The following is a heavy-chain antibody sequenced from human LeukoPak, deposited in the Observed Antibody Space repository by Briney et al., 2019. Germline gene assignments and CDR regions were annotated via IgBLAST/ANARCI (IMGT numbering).Heavy chain of an antibody. CDR2: ISLDGSNQ. J-gene: IGHJ4*02. Sequence: LGGSLRLSCAASGFTFSSYGMHWVRQAPGKGLEWVAFISLDGSNQYYADSVKGRFTTSRDNSNNTLYLQLNSLRAEDTAVYYCAKWERGSGWPIDYWGQGTLVTVSS. D-gene: IGHD6-19*01. V-gene: IGHV3-30*18. CDR3: AKWERGSGWPIDY. CDR1: GFTFSSYG.